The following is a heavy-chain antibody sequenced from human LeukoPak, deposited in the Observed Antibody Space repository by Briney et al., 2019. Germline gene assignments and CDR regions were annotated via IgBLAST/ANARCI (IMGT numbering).Heavy chain of an antibody. D-gene: IGHD3-22*01. Sequence: PSETLSLTCTVSGGSVSSGSYYWSWIRQPPGKGLEWIGYIYYSGSTNYNPSLKSRVTISVDTSKNQFSLKLSSVTAADTAVYYCARVGRSSGYYFDYWDQGTLVTVSS. V-gene: IGHV4-61*01. CDR1: GGSVSSGSYY. CDR3: ARVGRSSGYYFDY. CDR2: IYYSGST. J-gene: IGHJ4*02.